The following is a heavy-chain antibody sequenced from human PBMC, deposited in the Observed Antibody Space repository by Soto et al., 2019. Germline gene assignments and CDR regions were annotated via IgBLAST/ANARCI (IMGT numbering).Heavy chain of an antibody. CDR2: LSSDGSST. CDR3: VRETTYGDYYYYYMDV. D-gene: IGHD1-7*01. Sequence: EVQLEESGGGLVQPGWALRLSCAASGFSFSNYWMYWVRQAPGKGLVWASRLSSDGSSTHYADSVKGRFTISRDNAKNTLYLQMSGLRAEDTAVYYCVRETTYGDYYYYYMDVWGRGTAVTVSS. J-gene: IGHJ6*03. CDR1: GFSFSNYW. V-gene: IGHV3-74*01.